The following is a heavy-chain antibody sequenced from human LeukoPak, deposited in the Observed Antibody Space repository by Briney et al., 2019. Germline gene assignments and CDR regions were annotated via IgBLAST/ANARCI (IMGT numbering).Heavy chain of an antibody. D-gene: IGHD5-18*01. CDR2: ISGSGGST. J-gene: IGHJ4*02. Sequence: GGSLRLSCAASGFTFSSYAMSWVRQAPGKGLEWVSAISGSGGSTYYADSVKGRFTISRDNSKNTLYLQMTSLRAEDTAVYYCAKDRGYSYGRFDYWGLGTLVTVSS. CDR3: AKDRGYSYGRFDY. CDR1: GFTFSSYA. V-gene: IGHV3-23*01.